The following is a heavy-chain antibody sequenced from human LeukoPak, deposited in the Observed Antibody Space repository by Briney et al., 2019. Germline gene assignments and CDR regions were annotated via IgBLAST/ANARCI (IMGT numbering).Heavy chain of an antibody. CDR2: MSCAGNNK. V-gene: IGHV3-30-3*01. CDR1: GFTFSSYT. D-gene: IGHD2-2*01. CDR3: SSVDF. Sequence: GRSLRLSCAASGFTFSSYTMHWVRQAPGKGLEWVAVMSCAGNNKYYADSVKGRFTISRDNSKNTLYLQMNSLRAEDTAVYPSSSVDFWGQGTLVTVSS. J-gene: IGHJ4*02.